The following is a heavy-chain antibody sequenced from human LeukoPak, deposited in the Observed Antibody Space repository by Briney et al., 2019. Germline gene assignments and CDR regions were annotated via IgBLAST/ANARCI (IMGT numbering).Heavy chain of an antibody. V-gene: IGHV3-11*04. CDR3: ARVLRFLEWSYLYYYYMDV. CDR1: GFTFSDYY. CDR2: ISSSGSTI. J-gene: IGHJ6*03. Sequence: PGGSLRLSCAASGFTFSDYYMSWIRQAPGKGLEWVSYISSSGSTIYYADSVKGRFTISRDNAKNSLYLQMNSLRAEDTAVYYCARVLRFLEWSYLYYYYMDVWGKGTTVTVSS. D-gene: IGHD3-3*01.